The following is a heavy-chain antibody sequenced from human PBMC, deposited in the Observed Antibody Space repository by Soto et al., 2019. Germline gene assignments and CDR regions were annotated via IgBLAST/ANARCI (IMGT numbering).Heavy chain of an antibody. CDR1: GYTFTSYA. CDR2: INAGNGNT. Sequence: QVQLVQSGAEVKKPGASVKVSCKASGYTFTSYAKHWVRQAPGQRLEWMGWINAGNGNTKYSQKFQGRVTITRDTSASTAYMELSCLRSEDTSVYYCARDLGGWPDYWGQGTLVTVSS. CDR3: ARDLGGWPDY. D-gene: IGHD2-15*01. V-gene: IGHV1-3*01. J-gene: IGHJ4*02.